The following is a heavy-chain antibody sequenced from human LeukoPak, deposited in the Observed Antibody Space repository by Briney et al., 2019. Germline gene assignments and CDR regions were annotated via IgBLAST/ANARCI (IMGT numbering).Heavy chain of an antibody. CDR2: ISGSGGST. D-gene: IGHD2-15*01. J-gene: IGHJ4*02. CDR3: AKGGGSCCFDN. CDR1: GFTLSSYA. V-gene: IGHV3-23*01. Sequence: GGSLRLSCAASGFTLSSYAMTWVRQAPGKGLEWVSAISGSGGSTYYADSVKGRFTISRDNSKNTLYLQMNSLTAEDTAVYYCAKGGGSCCFDNWGQGTLVTVSS.